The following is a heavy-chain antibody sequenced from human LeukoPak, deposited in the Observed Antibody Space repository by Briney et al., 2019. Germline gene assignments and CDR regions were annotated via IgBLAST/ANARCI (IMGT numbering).Heavy chain of an antibody. Sequence: GGSLRLSCAASGLRFSSYWMHWVRQAPGKGLVWVSRINSDGSSTIYADSVKGRFTISRDNAKNTLHLQMNSLRVEDTAVYYCAGFYSGWSWGQGTLITVSS. CDR2: INSDGSST. D-gene: IGHD5-12*01. CDR3: AGFYSGWS. V-gene: IGHV3-74*01. J-gene: IGHJ5*02. CDR1: GLRFSSYW.